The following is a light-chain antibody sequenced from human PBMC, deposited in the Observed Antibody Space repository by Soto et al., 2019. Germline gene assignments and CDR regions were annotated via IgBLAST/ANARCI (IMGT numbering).Light chain of an antibody. CDR3: QHYGGSPPIT. CDR1: QSLSSTS. J-gene: IGKJ5*01. Sequence: DIVLTQAPGTLSLSPGERATLSCRASQSLSSTSLAWYQQKPGQAPRLLMYGASNSATGIPDKFSGGGSGTDFTLTISRLEPEDFAVYYCQHYGGSPPITFGQGTRLEIK. V-gene: IGKV3-20*01. CDR2: GAS.